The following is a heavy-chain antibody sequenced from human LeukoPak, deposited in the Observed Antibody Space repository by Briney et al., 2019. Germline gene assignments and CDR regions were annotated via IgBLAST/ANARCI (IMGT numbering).Heavy chain of an antibody. CDR2: INHSGST. V-gene: IGHV4-34*01. D-gene: IGHD3-3*01. CDR1: GGSFSGYY. CDR3: ARGLGYDFWSGYYQRRGYYFDY. Sequence: SETLSLTCAVYGGSFSGYYWSWIRQPPGKGLEWIGEINHSGSTNYNPSLKSRVTISVDTSKNQFSLKLSSVTAADTAVYYCARGLGYDFWSGYYQRRGYYFDYWGQGTLVTVSS. J-gene: IGHJ4*02.